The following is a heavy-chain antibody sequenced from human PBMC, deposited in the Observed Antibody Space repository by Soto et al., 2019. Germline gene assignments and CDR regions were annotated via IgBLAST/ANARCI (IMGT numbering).Heavy chain of an antibody. CDR2: IIPILGTA. CDR1: GGTFSSYA. V-gene: IGHV1-69*12. Sequence: QVQLVQSGAEVKKPGSSVKVSCKASGGTFSSYAISWVRQAPGQGLEWMGGIIPILGTANYAQKFQGRVTIAADEYTSTADMELSGLRSEDTAVYYCASPAGSWYYYGMDVWGQGTTVTVSS. CDR3: ASPAGSWYYYGMDV. D-gene: IGHD6-13*01. J-gene: IGHJ6*02.